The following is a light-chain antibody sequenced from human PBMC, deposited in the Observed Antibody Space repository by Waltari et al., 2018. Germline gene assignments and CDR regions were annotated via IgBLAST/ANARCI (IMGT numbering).Light chain of an antibody. CDR3: AVWDDILTAWV. Sequence: QSVLPQPPSVSGTPGQRVTISCSGSSYNIGRSHFYSYQQFPGTAPKLLIYGDHRRPAGVPDRGSGSRSGTSASLAIGALRSVDEADYYCAVWDDILTAWVFGGGTKLTVL. CDR1: SYNIGRSH. CDR2: GDH. J-gene: IGLJ3*02. V-gene: IGLV1-47*01.